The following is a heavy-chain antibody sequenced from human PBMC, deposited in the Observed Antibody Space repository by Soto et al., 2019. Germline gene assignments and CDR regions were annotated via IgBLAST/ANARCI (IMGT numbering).Heavy chain of an antibody. J-gene: IGHJ6*03. CDR3: AREAGTVWVNHYYYYMDV. CDR1: GFTFSSYT. CDR2: ISSNGDST. D-gene: IGHD6-19*01. Sequence: EVRLVESGGGLVQPGGSLRLSCAASGFTFSSYTMHWVRQAPGKGLEYVSGISSNGDSTYYANSVKGRFTISRDNSKNKVYLQMGSLRAEDMAVYYCAREAGTVWVNHYYYYMDVWGKGTTVTVSS. V-gene: IGHV3-64*01.